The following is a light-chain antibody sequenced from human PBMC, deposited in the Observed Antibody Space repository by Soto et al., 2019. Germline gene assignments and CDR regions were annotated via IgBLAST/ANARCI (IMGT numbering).Light chain of an antibody. CDR1: QSVSSSY. CDR3: QHYGSSWT. Sequence: ESVLTQSPGTLSLSPGERATLSCRAGQSVSSSYLAWYQQTPGRAPRLLIYGASNRATGIPDRFSGRGSGTDFTLTITRLEPEDFAMYYCQHYGSSWTLGQGTKVDIK. CDR2: GAS. V-gene: IGKV3-20*01. J-gene: IGKJ1*01.